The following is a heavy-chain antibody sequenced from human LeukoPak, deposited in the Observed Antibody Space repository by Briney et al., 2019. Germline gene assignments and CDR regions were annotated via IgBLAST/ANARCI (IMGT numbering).Heavy chain of an antibody. V-gene: IGHV1-18*01. D-gene: IGHD5-18*01. J-gene: IGHJ4*02. CDR1: GYTFTSYG. CDR3: ARGSSDTAMVEDEY. Sequence: ASVKVSCKASGYTFTSYGITWVRQAPGQGLEWMGWISAYNGNTNYAQKLQGRVTMTTDTSTSTAYMELRSLRSDDTAVYYCARGSSDTAMVEDEYWGQGTLVTVSS. CDR2: ISAYNGNT.